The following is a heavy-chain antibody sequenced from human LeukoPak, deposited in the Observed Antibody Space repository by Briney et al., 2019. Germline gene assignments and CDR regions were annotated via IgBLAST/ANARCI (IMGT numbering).Heavy chain of an antibody. CDR1: GGSISSGDYS. CDR3: ARELPDNAFDI. J-gene: IGHJ3*02. CDR2: IYHSGST. D-gene: IGHD1-14*01. Sequence: SETLSLTCAVSGGSISSGDYSWSWIRQPPGKGLEWIGYIYHSGSTYYNPSLKSRVTISVDRSKNQFSLKLCSVTAADTAVYYCARELPDNAFDIWGQGTMVTVSS. V-gene: IGHV4-30-2*01.